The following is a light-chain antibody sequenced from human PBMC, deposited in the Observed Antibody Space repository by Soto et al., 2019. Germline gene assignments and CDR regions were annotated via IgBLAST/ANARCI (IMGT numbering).Light chain of an antibody. CDR1: SSNIGAGYD. CDR3: HCYDSSLSGSV. Sequence: QSVLTQPPSVSGAPGQRVTISCTGSSSNIGAGYDVHWYQQFPGTAPKLLIFGDSNRPSGVPDRFSGSKSGTSASLAITGLQTDDEADYYCHCYDSSLSGSVFGGGTKLTVL. CDR2: GDS. J-gene: IGLJ3*02. V-gene: IGLV1-40*01.